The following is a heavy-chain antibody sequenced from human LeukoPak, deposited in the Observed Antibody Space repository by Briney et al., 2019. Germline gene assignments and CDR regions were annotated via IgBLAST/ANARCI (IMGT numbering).Heavy chain of an antibody. CDR2: MNPNSGNT. J-gene: IGHJ4*02. CDR3: ARKLFRNSPEKY. CDR1: GYTFTSYD. D-gene: IGHD2-15*01. V-gene: IGHV1-8*01. Sequence: GASVKVSCKASGYTFTSYDINWVRQAPGQGLEWMGWMNPNSGNTGYAQKFQGRVTMTRNTSISTAYMELSSLRSEDTAVYNCARKLFRNSPEKYWGQGTLVTVSS.